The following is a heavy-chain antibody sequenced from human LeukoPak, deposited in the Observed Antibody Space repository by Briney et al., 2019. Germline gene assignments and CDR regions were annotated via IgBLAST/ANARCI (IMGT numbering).Heavy chain of an antibody. Sequence: ASVKVSCKASGGTFSSYAISWVRQAPGQGLEWMGRIIPIFGTANYAQKFQGRVTITTDESTSTAYMELSSLRSEDTAVYYCARLCRRGSFKAGLIVAFDIWGQGTMVTVSS. CDR2: IIPIFGTA. J-gene: IGHJ3*02. V-gene: IGHV1-69*05. D-gene: IGHD6-13*01. CDR1: GGTFSSYA. CDR3: ARLCRRGSFKAGLIVAFDI.